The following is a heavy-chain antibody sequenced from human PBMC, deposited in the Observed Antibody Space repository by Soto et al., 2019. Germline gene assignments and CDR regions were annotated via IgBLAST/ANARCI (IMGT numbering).Heavy chain of an antibody. Sequence: GGSLRLSCEGSGFTFSSYEMNWVRQAPGKGLEWISYISTSSGAIFYADSVKGRFTISRDNSKNSLYLQMNSLRAEDTAVYYCARDRLSMVADITYSFDYWGQGTTVTVSS. J-gene: IGHJ4*02. CDR1: GFTFSSYE. CDR3: ARDRLSMVADITYSFDY. D-gene: IGHD3-3*02. CDR2: ISTSSGAI. V-gene: IGHV3-48*03.